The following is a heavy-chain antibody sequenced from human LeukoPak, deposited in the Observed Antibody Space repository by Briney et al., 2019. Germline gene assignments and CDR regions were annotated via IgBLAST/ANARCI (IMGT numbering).Heavy chain of an antibody. Sequence: SETLSLTCTVSGGSISSGGYSWSWIRQPPGKGLEWIGYIYHSGSTYYNPSLKSRVTISVDRSKNQFSLKLSSVTAADTAVYYCAASVAGRTYFDYWGQGTLVTVSS. CDR1: GGSISSGGYS. CDR3: AASVAGRTYFDY. V-gene: IGHV4-30-2*01. D-gene: IGHD6-19*01. CDR2: IYHSGST. J-gene: IGHJ4*02.